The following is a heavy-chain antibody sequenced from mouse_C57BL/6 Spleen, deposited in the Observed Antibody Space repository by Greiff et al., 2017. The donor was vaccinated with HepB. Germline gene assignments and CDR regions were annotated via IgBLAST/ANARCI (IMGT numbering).Heavy chain of an antibody. D-gene: IGHD2-1*01. Sequence: QVQLQQSGAELVRPGASVTLSCKASGYTFTDYEMHWVKQTPVHGLEWIGAIDPETGGTAYNQKFKGKAILTADKSSSTAYMELRSLTSEDSAVYYCTRALDLLWTPRDYAMDYWGQGTSVTVSS. V-gene: IGHV1-15*01. J-gene: IGHJ4*01. CDR3: TRALDLLWTPRDYAMDY. CDR1: GYTFTDYE. CDR2: IDPETGGT.